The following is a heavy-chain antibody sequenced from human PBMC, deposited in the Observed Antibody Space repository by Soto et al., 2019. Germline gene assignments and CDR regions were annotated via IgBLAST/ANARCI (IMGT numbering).Heavy chain of an antibody. CDR3: ARHLWELWGLDYYGMDV. Sequence: SETLSLTCTVSGGSISSSSYYWGWIRQPPGKGLEWIGGIYYSGSTYYNPSLKSRVTISVDTSKNQFSLKLSSVTAADTAVYYCARHLWELWGLDYYGMDVWGQGTTVT. CDR2: IYYSGST. CDR1: GGSISSSSYY. V-gene: IGHV4-39*01. D-gene: IGHD1-26*01. J-gene: IGHJ6*02.